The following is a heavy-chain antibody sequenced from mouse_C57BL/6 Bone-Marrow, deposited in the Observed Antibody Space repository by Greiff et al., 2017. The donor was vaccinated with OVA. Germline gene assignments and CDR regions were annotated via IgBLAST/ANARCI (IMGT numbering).Heavy chain of an antibody. V-gene: IGHV1-64*01. CDR2: IHPNSGST. Sequence: QVQLQQPGAELVKPGASVKLSCKASGYTFTSYWMHWVKQRPGQGLEWIGMIHPNSGSTNYNEKFKSKATLTVDKSSSTAYMQLSSLTSEDSAVYYCARSLSCCGFAYWGQGTLVTVSA. CDR3: ARSLSCCGFAY. J-gene: IGHJ3*01. CDR1: GYTFTSYW. D-gene: IGHD6-1*01.